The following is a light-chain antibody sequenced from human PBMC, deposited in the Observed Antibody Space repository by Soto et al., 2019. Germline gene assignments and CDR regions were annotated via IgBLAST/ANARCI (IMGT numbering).Light chain of an antibody. CDR2: AAS. CDR3: QQSYTVPIT. CDR1: QSISSF. V-gene: IGKV1-39*01. Sequence: DSQMTQSPSSLSASVGDRVTISCRASQSISSFLNWYQQKPGKAPNVLIYAASSLQSGVPSRFSGSGSGTDFTLTISSLQPEDFATYYCQQSYTVPITFGQGTRLEIK. J-gene: IGKJ5*01.